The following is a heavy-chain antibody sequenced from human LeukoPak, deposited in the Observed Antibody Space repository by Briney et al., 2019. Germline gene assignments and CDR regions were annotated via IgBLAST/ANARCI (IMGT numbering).Heavy chain of an antibody. CDR1: GFTFSSYS. J-gene: IGHJ3*01. CDR3: ARGRYYDSSGYYV. D-gene: IGHD3-22*01. CDR2: INHSGST. Sequence: GSLRLSCAASGFTFSSYSMNWVRQPPGKGLEWIGEINHSGSTNYNPSLKSRVTISVDTSKNQFSLKLSSVTAADTAVYYCARGRYYDSSGYYVWGQGTMVTVSS. V-gene: IGHV4-34*01.